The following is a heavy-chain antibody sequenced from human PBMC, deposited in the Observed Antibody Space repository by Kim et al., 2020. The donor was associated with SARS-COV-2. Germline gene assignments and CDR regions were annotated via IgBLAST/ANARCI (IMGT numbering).Heavy chain of an antibody. V-gene: IGHV3-30*04. J-gene: IGHJ4*02. CDR2: ISYDGSNK. Sequence: GGSLRLSCAASGFTFSSYAMHWVRQAPGKGLEWVAVISYDGSNKYYADSVKGRFTISRDNSKNTLYLQMNSLRAEDTAVYYCARGGLVIMEDIDYWGQGTLVTVSS. D-gene: IGHD3-9*01. CDR3: ARGGLVIMEDIDY. CDR1: GFTFSSYA.